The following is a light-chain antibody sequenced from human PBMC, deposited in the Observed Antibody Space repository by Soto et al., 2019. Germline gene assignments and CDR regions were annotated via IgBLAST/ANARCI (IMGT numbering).Light chain of an antibody. V-gene: IGKV3-20*01. CDR2: GAS. J-gene: IGKJ2*01. Sequence: IVLTQSPGTLSLSPGDSATLSCRASQSVSSNYLAWYQQKLGQAPRLLIYGASWRATGIPDRFSGSGSGTDFTHNIFRLEPEDFAVYYCQQYGNLPYTFGQGTKVEI. CDR3: QQYGNLPYT. CDR1: QSVSSNY.